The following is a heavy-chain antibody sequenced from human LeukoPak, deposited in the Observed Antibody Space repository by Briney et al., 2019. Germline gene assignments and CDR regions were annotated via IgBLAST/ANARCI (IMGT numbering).Heavy chain of an antibody. Sequence: AAVKVSCKASGYTFTKYGITWVRQAPGQGLEWMGWISPYNGNRNYAQKLQDRVTMTTDTSTSTAYMELRSLRSDDTAVYYCARGRGVYASSSTTFDYCGQGALFSDSS. CDR1: GYTFTKYG. CDR3: ARGRGVYASSSTTFDY. V-gene: IGHV1-18*01. D-gene: IGHD6-6*01. J-gene: IGHJ4*02. CDR2: ISPYNGNR.